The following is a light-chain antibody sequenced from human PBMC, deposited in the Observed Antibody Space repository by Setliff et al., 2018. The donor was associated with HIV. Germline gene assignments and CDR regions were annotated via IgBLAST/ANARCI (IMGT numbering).Light chain of an antibody. CDR3: QVWDSSSDHHV. J-gene: IGLJ1*01. Sequence: SYELTQPPSVSVAPGKTARIPCGGNNIGSKSVHWYQQKPGQAPVLVVYDDNDRPSGITERFSGSNSGNTATLTISRVEAGDEADYYCQVWDSSSDHHVFGTGTKVTVL. CDR1: NIGSKS. CDR2: DDN. V-gene: IGLV3-21*03.